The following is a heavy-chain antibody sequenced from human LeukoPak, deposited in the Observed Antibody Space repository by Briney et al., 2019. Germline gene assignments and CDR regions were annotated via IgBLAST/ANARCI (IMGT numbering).Heavy chain of an antibody. CDR1: GFTFSSYA. J-gene: IGHJ4*02. CDR3: AKDHPYSGSPVPGY. Sequence: GGSLRLSCAASGFTFSSYAMSWVRQAPGMGLEWVSAISGSDGSTYYSDSVKGRFTISRDNSKNTLYLQMNSLRAEDTAVYYCAKDHPYSGSPVPGYWGQGTLVTVSS. V-gene: IGHV3-23*01. CDR2: ISGSDGST. D-gene: IGHD1-26*01.